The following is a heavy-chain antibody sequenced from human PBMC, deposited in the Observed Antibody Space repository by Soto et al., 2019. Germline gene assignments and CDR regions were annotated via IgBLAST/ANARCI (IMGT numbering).Heavy chain of an antibody. Sequence: SSETLSLTCTVSGGSISSSLHYWGWIRQPPGKGLEWIGSIYYSGSTYYNPSLKSRVTISEDTSRNQFSLKLSSVTAADTAVYYCARSKDIVVVVAASGYGDYRFYFDSWGQGSLVTVSS. V-gene: IGHV4-39*01. J-gene: IGHJ4*02. D-gene: IGHD2-15*01. CDR3: ARSKDIVVVVAASGYGDYRFYFDS. CDR1: GGSISSSLHY. CDR2: IYYSGST.